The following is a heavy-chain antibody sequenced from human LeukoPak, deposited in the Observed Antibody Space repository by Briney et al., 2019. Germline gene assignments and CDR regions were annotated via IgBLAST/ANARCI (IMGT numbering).Heavy chain of an antibody. V-gene: IGHV3-21*01. CDR2: ISSGSTYI. CDR3: ARIGSGSLVAFDI. D-gene: IGHD3-10*01. Sequence: GGSLRLSCAVSGFTFSSSSMNWVRQAPGKGLEWVSSISSGSTYIYYADSLKGRFTISRDNAKNSLYLQMNSLRAEDTAVYYCARIGSGSLVAFDIWGQGTMVTVSS. J-gene: IGHJ3*02. CDR1: GFTFSSSS.